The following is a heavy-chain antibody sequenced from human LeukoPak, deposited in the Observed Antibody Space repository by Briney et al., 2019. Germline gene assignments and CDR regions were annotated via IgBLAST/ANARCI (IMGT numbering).Heavy chain of an antibody. CDR1: GGSFSGYY. J-gene: IGHJ4*02. V-gene: IGHV4-34*01. CDR2: INHSGST. D-gene: IGHD3-9*01. CDR3: ASGDILTGYFLG. Sequence: SETLSLTCAVYGGSFSGYYWSWIRQPPGKGLEWIGEINHSGSTNYNPSLKSRVTMSVDTSKNQFSLKLSSVTAADTAVYYCASGDILTGYFLGWGQGTLVTVSS.